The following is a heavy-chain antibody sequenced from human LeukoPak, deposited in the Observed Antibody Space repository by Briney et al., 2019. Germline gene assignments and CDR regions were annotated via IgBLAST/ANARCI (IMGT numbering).Heavy chain of an antibody. CDR1: GGSISSYY. J-gene: IGHJ4*02. CDR3: ARLKIGAYFDY. Sequence: PSETLSLTCTVSGGSISSYYWSWIRQPPGKGLEWIGYIYGSGSTNYNPSLKSRVTISVDTSKNQFSLKLNSVTAADTAVYYCARLKIGAYFDYWGQGTLVTVSS. V-gene: IGHV4-59*01. CDR2: IYGSGST. D-gene: IGHD3-16*01.